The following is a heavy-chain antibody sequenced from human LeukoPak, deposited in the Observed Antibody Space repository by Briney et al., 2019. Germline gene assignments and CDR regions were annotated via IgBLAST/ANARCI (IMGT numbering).Heavy chain of an antibody. D-gene: IGHD5-18*01. CDR1: GYTFTGYY. J-gene: IGHJ4*02. CDR2: INPNSGGT. CDR3: ARGTGEGYTYGRYYFDY. Sequence: GASVKVSCKASGYTFTGYYMHRVRQAPGQGLEWMGWINPNSGGTNYAQKFQGRVTMTRDTAISTAYMELSSLRADDTAVYYCARGTGEGYTYGRYYFDYWGQGTLVTVSS. V-gene: IGHV1-2*02.